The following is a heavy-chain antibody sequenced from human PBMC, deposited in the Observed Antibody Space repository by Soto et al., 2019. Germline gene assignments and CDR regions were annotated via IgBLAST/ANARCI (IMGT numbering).Heavy chain of an antibody. V-gene: IGHV4-59*01. D-gene: IGHD6-19*01. J-gene: IGHJ4*02. CDR2: IYYSGST. CDR3: ARVKTVAGPNPPSYFDY. Sequence: TLSLTCTVSGGSISSYYWSWIRQPPGKGLEWIGYIYYSGSTNYNPSLKSRVTISVDTSKNQFSLKLSSVTAADTAVYYCARVKTVAGPNPPSYFDYWGQGTLVTVSS. CDR1: GGSISSYY.